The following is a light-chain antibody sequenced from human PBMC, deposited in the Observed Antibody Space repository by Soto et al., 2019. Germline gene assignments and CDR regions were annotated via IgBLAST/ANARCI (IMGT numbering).Light chain of an antibody. CDR2: GAS. J-gene: IGKJ3*01. Sequence: EMVMTQSPATLSVSPGERATLSCRASQSVSSNLAWYQQKPGQAPRLLIYGASTRATGIPARFSGSGSGTEFTLTISSLQSEDFATYYCQQYYSYPRAFGPGTKVDIK. CDR3: QQYYSYPRA. CDR1: QSVSSN. V-gene: IGKV3-15*01.